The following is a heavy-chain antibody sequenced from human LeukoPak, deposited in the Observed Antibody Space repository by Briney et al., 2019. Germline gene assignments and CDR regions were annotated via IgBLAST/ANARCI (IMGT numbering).Heavy chain of an antibody. J-gene: IGHJ6*02. CDR2: IYYSGST. CDR3: ARGSYYGMDV. Sequence: SETLSLTCTVSGGSISIYYWSWIRQPPGKGLEWIGYIYYSGSTNYNPSLKSRVTISVDTSKNQFSLKLSSVTAADTAVYYCARGSYYGMDVWGQGTTVTVSS. V-gene: IGHV4-59*01. CDR1: GGSISIYY.